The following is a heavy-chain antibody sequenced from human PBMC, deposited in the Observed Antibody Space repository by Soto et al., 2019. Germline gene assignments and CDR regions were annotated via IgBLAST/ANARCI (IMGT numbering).Heavy chain of an antibody. D-gene: IGHD6-13*01. J-gene: IGHJ4*02. CDR2: ISSSGSTI. V-gene: IGHV3-48*03. CDR3: ARLFYGSTWYDY. Sequence: GGSLRLSCAASGFTFSSYAMSWVRQAPGKGLEWVSYISSSGSTIYYADSVKGRFTISRDNAKNSLYLQMNSLRAEDTAVYYCARLFYGSTWYDYWGQGTLVTVS. CDR1: GFTFSSYA.